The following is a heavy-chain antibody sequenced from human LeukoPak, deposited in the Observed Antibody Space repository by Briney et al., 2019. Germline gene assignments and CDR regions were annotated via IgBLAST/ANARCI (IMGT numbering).Heavy chain of an antibody. CDR3: ADRGRTVT. D-gene: IGHD4-17*01. J-gene: IGHJ4*02. CDR1: GGSISSSSYY. Sequence: PSETLSLTCTVSGGSISSSSYYWGWIRQPPGKGLEWIGSIYYSGSTYYNPSLKSRVTISVDTSKNQFSLKLSSVTAADTAAYYCADRGRTVTWGQGTLVTVSS. CDR2: IYYSGST. V-gene: IGHV4-39*07.